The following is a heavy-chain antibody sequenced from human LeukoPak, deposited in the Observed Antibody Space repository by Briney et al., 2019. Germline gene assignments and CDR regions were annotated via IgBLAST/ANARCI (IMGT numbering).Heavy chain of an antibody. CDR3: ARALGDNQAFDI. CDR1: GGSITSYS. CDR2: LSPTGSF. D-gene: IGHD1-14*01. V-gene: IGHV4-4*07. J-gene: IGHJ3*02. Sequence: SETLSLTCIVSGGSITSYSWGWIRQPAGKGLEWIGRLSPTGSFTYSPSLKSRVTMSVDTSKNHFSLKLNSVTAADTAVYYCARALGDNQAFDIWGQGTAVTVSS.